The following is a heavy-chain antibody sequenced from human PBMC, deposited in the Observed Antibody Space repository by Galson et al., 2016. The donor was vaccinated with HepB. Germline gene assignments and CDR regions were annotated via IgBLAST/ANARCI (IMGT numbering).Heavy chain of an antibody. CDR2: TSASGGNT. CDR1: GFTFSDSP. Sequence: SLRLSCAASGFTFSDSPMSWVRQAPGKGLDWVSSTSASGGNTYYPDSVKGRFTISRDNAKNSLYLQMNSLRAEDTAVYYCARVLAGSTTSTMDVWGQGTTVTVSS. CDR3: ARVLAGSTTSTMDV. D-gene: IGHD2-2*01. J-gene: IGHJ6*02. V-gene: IGHV3-23*01.